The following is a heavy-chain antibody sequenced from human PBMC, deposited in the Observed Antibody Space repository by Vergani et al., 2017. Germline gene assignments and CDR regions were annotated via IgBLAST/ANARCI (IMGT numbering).Heavy chain of an antibody. CDR2: INPSGGST. D-gene: IGHD1-26*01. Sequence: QVQLVQSGAEVKKPGASVKVSCKASGYTFTSYYMHWVRQAPGQGLEWMGIINPSGGSTSYAQKFQGRVTMTRDTSTSTVYMELSSLTSDDTAIYYCATSSGYSTSWGPFDYWGQGTLVTVST. CDR3: ATSSGYSTSWGPFDY. J-gene: IGHJ4*02. CDR1: GYTFTSYY. V-gene: IGHV1-46*01.